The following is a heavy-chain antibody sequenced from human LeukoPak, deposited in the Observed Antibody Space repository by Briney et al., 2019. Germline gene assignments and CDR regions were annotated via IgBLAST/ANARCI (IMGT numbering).Heavy chain of an antibody. D-gene: IGHD3-9*01. Sequence: GESLKISCKGSGYSFTSYWIGWVRQMPGKGLEWMGIIYPGDSDTRYSPSFQGQVTISADKSISTAYLQWSSLKASDTAMYYCARGNYDILTGYYYFDYWGQGTLVTVSS. CDR3: ARGNYDILTGYYYFDY. J-gene: IGHJ4*02. CDR1: GYSFTSYW. CDR2: IYPGDSDT. V-gene: IGHV5-51*01.